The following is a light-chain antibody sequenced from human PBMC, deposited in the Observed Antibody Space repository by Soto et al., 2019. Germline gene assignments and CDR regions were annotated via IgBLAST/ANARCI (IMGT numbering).Light chain of an antibody. V-gene: IGKV3-20*01. CDR3: QQYGSWPHT. J-gene: IGKJ2*01. CDR2: GAS. CDR1: QSVSSSY. Sequence: EIVLTQSPGTLSLSPGERATLSCRASQSVSSSYLAWYQHKPGQATRLLIYGASTRATGIPDRFRGSGSGTVFTLTISRLQPEDSAVYYCQQYGSWPHTFGQGTKLEIK.